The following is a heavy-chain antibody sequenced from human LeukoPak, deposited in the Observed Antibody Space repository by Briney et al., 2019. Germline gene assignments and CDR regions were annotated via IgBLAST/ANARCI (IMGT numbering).Heavy chain of an antibody. CDR1: GYTFTSYY. J-gene: IGHJ5*02. Sequence: ASVKVSCKASGYTFTSYYMHWVRQAPGQGLEWMGIINPSGGSTSYAQKFQGRVTMTRDTSTSTVYMELSSLRSEDTAVYYCARVVGYYYDSSVLYWFDPWGQGTLVTVSS. V-gene: IGHV1-46*01. CDR2: INPSGGST. D-gene: IGHD3-22*01. CDR3: ARVVGYYYDSSVLYWFDP.